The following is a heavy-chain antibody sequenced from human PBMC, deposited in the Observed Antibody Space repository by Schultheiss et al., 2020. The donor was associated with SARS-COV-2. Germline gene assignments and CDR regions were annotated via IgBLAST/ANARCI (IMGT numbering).Heavy chain of an antibody. CDR2: ISGSGGST. J-gene: IGHJ4*02. D-gene: IGHD6-13*01. V-gene: IGHV3-23*01. CDR3: AKGVAAAGSFDY. CDR1: GFTFSSYA. Sequence: GGSLRLSCAASGFTFSSYAMSWVRQAPGKGLEWVSAISGSGGSTYYADSVKGRFTISRDNAKNSLYLQMNSLRAEDTAVYYCAKGVAAAGSFDYWGQGTLVTVSS.